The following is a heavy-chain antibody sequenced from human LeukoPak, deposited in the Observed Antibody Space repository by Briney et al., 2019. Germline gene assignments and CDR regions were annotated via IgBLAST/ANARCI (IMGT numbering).Heavy chain of an antibody. CDR3: ARDYSSGYSDY. CDR2: TYYRSKWYN. D-gene: IGHD6-19*01. J-gene: IGHJ4*02. V-gene: IGHV6-1*01. CDR1: VDSVSRNSAA. Sequence: SQTLSLTSAISVDSVSRNSAACKWIRQSPSRGLEWLGRTYYRSKWYNDYAASVKSRITINPDTSKNQFSLQLNSVTPEDTAVYFCARDYSSGYSDYGGQGTLVTVSS.